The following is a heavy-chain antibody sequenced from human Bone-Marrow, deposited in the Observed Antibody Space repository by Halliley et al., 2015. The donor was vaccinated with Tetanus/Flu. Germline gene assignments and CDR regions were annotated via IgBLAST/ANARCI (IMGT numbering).Heavy chain of an antibody. CDR2: ISGSGDRT. V-gene: IGHV3-23*01. D-gene: IGHD6-19*01. J-gene: IGHJ4*02. CDR3: AKDRVAGMSLFDH. Sequence: EGGSGISGSGDRTFYADSVKGRFTISRDNSNNTLYLQMNSLRVEDTAVYYCAKDRVAGMSLFDHWGQGTLVSVPS.